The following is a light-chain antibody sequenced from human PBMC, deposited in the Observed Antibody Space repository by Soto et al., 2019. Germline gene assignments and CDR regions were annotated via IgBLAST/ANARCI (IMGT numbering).Light chain of an antibody. CDR1: QSISGTF. V-gene: IGKV3-20*01. CDR2: GAS. Sequence: VLTQSPDTLSLPPGERATLSCRAGQSISGTFFNWYQQKPGQAPRLLIYGASNRATGTPDRFSGSGSGTDFTLTISRLEPEDFAVYFCQQYDNLSWTFGQGTKVEVK. J-gene: IGKJ1*01. CDR3: QQYDNLSWT.